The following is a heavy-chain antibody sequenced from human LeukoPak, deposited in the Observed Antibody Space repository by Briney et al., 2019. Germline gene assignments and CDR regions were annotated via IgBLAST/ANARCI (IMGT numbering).Heavy chain of an antibody. V-gene: IGHV3-23*01. CDR2: ISGSGDST. Sequence: GSLRLSCTASGFTFRSYVFSWVRQAPGKGLEWVSAISGSGDSTYYADSVKGRFTISRDNSKNTLYLQMNSLRAEDTAVYYCAKSRSIAAAGSWYFDLWGRGTLVTVSS. CDR1: GFTFRSYV. D-gene: IGHD6-13*01. J-gene: IGHJ2*01. CDR3: AKSRSIAAAGSWYFDL.